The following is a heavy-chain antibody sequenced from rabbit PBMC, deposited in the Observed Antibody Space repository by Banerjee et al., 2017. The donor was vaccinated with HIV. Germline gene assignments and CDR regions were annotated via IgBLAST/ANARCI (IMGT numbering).Heavy chain of an antibody. CDR3: ARGADNNWYIPYFRL. J-gene: IGHJ4*01. Sequence: QEQLVESGGGLVKPEGSLTLTCTASGFSFSNKYVMCWVRQAPGKGLEWIGCIYTGDGNTHYASWAKGRFTISKTSSTTVTLQMTSLTVADTATYFCARGADNNWYIPYFRLWGQGTLVTVS. V-gene: IGHV1S45*01. CDR1: GFSFSNKYV. CDR2: IYTGDGNT. D-gene: IGHD1-1*01.